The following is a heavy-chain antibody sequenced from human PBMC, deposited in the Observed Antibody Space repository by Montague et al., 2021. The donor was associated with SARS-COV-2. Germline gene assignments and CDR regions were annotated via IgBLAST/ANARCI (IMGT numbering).Heavy chain of an antibody. Sequence: SETLSLTCSVSGDSITNHYWSWIRQPAGKGLEWIGRMHLTGTTIFSPFFSSRLTMSADTSKNQFSLKLTSVTAADTAIYFCARDRFDFGAGRQGAIDFWGQGTLVTVSS. D-gene: IGHD3-10*01. V-gene: IGHV4-4*07. J-gene: IGHJ4*02. CDR2: MHLTGTT. CDR1: GDSITNHY. CDR3: ARDRFDFGAGRQGAIDF.